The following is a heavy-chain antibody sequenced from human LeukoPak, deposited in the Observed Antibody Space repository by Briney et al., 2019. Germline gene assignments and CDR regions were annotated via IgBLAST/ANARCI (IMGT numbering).Heavy chain of an antibody. CDR1: GGTFSSYA. D-gene: IGHD6-19*01. CDR2: IIPIFGTA. J-gene: IGHJ5*02. V-gene: IGHV1-69*05. Sequence: ASVKVSCKASGGTFSSYAISWVRQAPGQGLEWMGGIIPIFGTANYAQKFQGRVTITTDESTSTAYMELSSLRSEVTAVYYCARESSSSGWYKVENWFDPWGQGTLVTVSS. CDR3: ARESSSSGWYKVENWFDP.